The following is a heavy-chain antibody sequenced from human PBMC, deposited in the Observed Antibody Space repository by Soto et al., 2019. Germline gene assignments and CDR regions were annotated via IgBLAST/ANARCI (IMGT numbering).Heavy chain of an antibody. V-gene: IGHV5-51*01. Sequence: GESLKISCKGSGYTFTNYWIVWVRQIPGKGLEWMGIIYPGDSDTRYSPSFQGQVTISADRSISTAYLQWSSLKASDTGMYYCARYPTLTDYFFHGLDVWGQGTTVAVSS. CDR2: IYPGDSDT. D-gene: IGHD4-17*01. J-gene: IGHJ6*02. CDR1: GYTFTNYW. CDR3: ARYPTLTDYFFHGLDV.